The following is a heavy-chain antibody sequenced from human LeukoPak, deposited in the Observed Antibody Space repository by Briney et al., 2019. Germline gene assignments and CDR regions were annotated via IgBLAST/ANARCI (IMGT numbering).Heavy chain of an antibody. J-gene: IGHJ4*02. Sequence: SETLSLTCTVSGGSISSSSYYWGWIRQPPGKGLEWIGSIYYSGSTYYNPSLKSRVTISVDTSKNQFSLKLSSVTAADTAVYYCARDRGDGYQSEYDYWGQGTLVTVSS. V-gene: IGHV4-39*07. CDR2: IYYSGST. CDR3: ARDRGDGYQSEYDY. D-gene: IGHD5-24*01. CDR1: GGSISSSSYY.